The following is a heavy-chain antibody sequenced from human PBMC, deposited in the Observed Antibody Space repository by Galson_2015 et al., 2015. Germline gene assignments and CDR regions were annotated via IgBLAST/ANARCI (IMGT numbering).Heavy chain of an antibody. V-gene: IGHV3-15*01. J-gene: IGHJ4*02. CDR2: IKSTGAGGAS. Sequence: SLRLSCAASGFTFNSAYMSWIRQAPGKGLEWVDEIKSTGAGGASDYTAPVRGRFTISRDDSSATIHLQMKSLQTEDAAMYYGVPDVPAVGTGEFDYWGQGTLVTVSS. D-gene: IGHD2-21*02. CDR3: VPDVPAVGTGEFDY. CDR1: GFTFNSAY.